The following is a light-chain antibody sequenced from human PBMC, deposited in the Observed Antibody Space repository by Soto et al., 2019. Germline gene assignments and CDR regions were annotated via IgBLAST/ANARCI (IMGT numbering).Light chain of an antibody. V-gene: IGLV2-14*01. J-gene: IGLJ1*01. CDR2: DVS. CDR3: SSYTKSSTLV. Sequence: QSALTQPASVSGSPGQSITISCTGTSSDVGAYNYVSWYQQHPGKSPKLMLCDVSNRPSGVSNRFSGSKSGNTASLTISGLQAEDEADYFWSSYTKSSTLVFGTGTKLTVL. CDR1: SSDVGAYNY.